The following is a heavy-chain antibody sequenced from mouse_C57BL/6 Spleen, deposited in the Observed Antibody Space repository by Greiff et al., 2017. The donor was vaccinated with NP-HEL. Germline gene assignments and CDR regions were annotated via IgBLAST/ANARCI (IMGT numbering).Heavy chain of an antibody. V-gene: IGHV5-4*01. J-gene: IGHJ2*01. D-gene: IGHD2-4*01. CDR3: ARGIYYDYDAFDY. CDR1: GFTFSSYA. CDR2: ISDGGSYT. Sequence: EVQGVESGGGLVKPGGSLKLSCAASGFTFSSYAMSWVRQTPEKRLEWVATISDGGSYTYYPDNVKGRFTISRDNAKNNLYLQMSHLKSEDTAMYYCARGIYYDYDAFDYWGQGTTLTVSS.